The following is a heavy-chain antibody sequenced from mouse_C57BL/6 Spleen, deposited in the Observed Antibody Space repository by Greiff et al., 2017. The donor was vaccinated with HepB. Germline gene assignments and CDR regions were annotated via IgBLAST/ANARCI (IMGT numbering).Heavy chain of an antibody. Sequence: QVQLQQPGAELVRPGSSVKLSCKASGYTFTSYWMDWVKQRPGQGLEWIGNIYPSDSETHYNQKFKDKATLTVDKSSSTAYMQLSSLTSEDSAVYYCARNRGGYYGAYWGQGTLVTVSA. D-gene: IGHD2-3*01. CDR3: ARNRGGYYGAY. J-gene: IGHJ3*01. V-gene: IGHV1-61*01. CDR2: IYPSDSET. CDR1: GYTFTSYW.